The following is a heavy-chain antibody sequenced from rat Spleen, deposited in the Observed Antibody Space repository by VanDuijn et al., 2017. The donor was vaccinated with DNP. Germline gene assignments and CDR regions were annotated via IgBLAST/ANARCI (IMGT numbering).Heavy chain of an antibody. V-gene: IGHV5-20*01. Sequence: EVQLVESGGGLVQPGRSLKLSCAASGFTFSDFYMAWVRQAPTKGLEWVAYISYDGGGTYNGDSVKGRFTISRDNAKSTLYLQMDSLRSEETATYYCASLLLPNWFTYWGQGVMVTVSS. J-gene: IGHJ2*01. CDR2: ISYDGGGT. CDR3: ASLLLPNWFTY. D-gene: IGHD1-1*01. CDR1: GFTFSDFY.